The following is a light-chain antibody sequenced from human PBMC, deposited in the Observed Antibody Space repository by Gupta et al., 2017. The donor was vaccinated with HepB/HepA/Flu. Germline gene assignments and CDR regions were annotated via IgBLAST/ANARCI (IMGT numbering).Light chain of an antibody. CDR2: LAS. CDR3: QQYGHYPWT. J-gene: IGKJ1*01. CDR1: QRISGS. Sequence: DIQMTQSPSTLSASVGDSVTITCRASQRISGSVAWYQHKPGQAPKLLLYLASTFESGVPLRFAGSGSGTEFTLTINSLQPIDFATYFCQQYGHYPWTFGQGTKVEI. V-gene: IGKV1-5*03.